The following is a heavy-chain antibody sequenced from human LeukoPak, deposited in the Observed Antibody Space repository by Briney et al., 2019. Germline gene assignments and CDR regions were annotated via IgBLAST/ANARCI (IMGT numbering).Heavy chain of an antibody. J-gene: IGHJ4*02. D-gene: IGHD6-13*01. Sequence: PGGSLRLSCAASGFTFSSYGMHWVRQAPGKGLEWVAFIRYDGSNKYYADSVKGRFTISRDNSKNTLYLQMNSLRAEDTAVYYCAKDPWYGAAAGTPDNGGYWGQGTLVTVSS. CDR2: IRYDGSNK. CDR1: GFTFSSYG. V-gene: IGHV3-30*02. CDR3: AKDPWYGAAAGTPDNGGY.